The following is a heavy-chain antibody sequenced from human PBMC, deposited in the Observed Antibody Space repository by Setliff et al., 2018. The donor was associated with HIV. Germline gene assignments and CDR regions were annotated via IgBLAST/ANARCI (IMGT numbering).Heavy chain of an antibody. CDR1: GGSISSYY. CDR2: IYTSGST. V-gene: IGHV4-4*07. CDR3: AREGWSDHYYYYMDV. Sequence: PSETLSLTCTVSGGSISSYYWSWIRQPAGKGLEWIGRIYTSGSTNYNPSLKSRVTMSVDTSKNQFSLKLNSVTAADTAVYYCAREGWSDHYYYYMDVWDKGTTVTVSS. J-gene: IGHJ6*03. D-gene: IGHD2-15*01.